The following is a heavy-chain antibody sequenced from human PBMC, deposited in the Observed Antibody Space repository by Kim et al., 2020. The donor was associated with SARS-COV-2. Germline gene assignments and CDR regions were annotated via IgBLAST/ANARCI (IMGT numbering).Heavy chain of an antibody. CDR1: GGSVSRGSSYY. Sequence: SETLSLTCTVAGGSVSRGSSYYYNWIRQPPGKGLEWIGNIYYRETPSYNPSLKSRVTISVDTSKNQVYLKMNSVTTADTAVYYCARDSAMPWGPFDIWG. CDR2: IYYRETP. D-gene: IGHD1-26*01. J-gene: IGHJ3*02. V-gene: IGHV4-61*01. CDR3: ARDSAMPWGPFDI.